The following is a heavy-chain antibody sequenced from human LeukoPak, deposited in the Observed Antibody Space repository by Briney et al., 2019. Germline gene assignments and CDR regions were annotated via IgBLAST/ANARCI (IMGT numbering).Heavy chain of an antibody. V-gene: IGHV3-66*01. CDR1: GFTVSSNY. Sequence: PGGSLRLSCAASGFTVSSNYMSWVRQAPGKGLEWVSVIYSGGSTYYADSVKGRFTIPRDNSKNTLYLQMNSLRAEDTAVYYCAREFRYGSESSDYWGQGTLVTVSS. CDR3: AREFRYGSESSDY. J-gene: IGHJ4*02. CDR2: IYSGGST. D-gene: IGHD3-10*01.